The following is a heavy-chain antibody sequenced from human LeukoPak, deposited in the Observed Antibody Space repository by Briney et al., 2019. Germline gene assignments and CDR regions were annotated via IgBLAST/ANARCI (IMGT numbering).Heavy chain of an antibody. V-gene: IGHV3-30*18. CDR2: ISYDGSNK. J-gene: IGHJ4*02. D-gene: IGHD1-26*01. CDR3: AKDLVGATGY. Sequence: SGGSLRLSCAASGFTFSSYGMHWVRQAPGKGLEWVAVISYDGSNKYYADSVKGRFTISRDNSKNTLYLQMNSLRAEDTAVYYCAKDLVGATGYWGQGTLVTVSS. CDR1: GFTFSSYG.